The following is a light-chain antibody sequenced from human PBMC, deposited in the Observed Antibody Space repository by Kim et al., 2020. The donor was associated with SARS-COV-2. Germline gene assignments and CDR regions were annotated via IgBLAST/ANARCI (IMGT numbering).Light chain of an antibody. CDR3: GTWHSSLSAAWV. CDR1: SSNIGNNY. CDR2: DNN. J-gene: IGLJ3*02. V-gene: IGLV1-51*01. Sequence: QKVTISCSGSSSNIGNNYVSWYQQLPGTAPKLLIYDNNQRPSGIPDRFYGSKSGTSATLGITGLQTGDEADYYCGTWHSSLSAAWVFGGGTQLTVL.